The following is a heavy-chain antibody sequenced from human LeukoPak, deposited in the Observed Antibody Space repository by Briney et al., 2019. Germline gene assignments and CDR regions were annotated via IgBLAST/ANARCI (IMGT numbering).Heavy chain of an antibody. D-gene: IGHD3-10*01. V-gene: IGHV4-39*01. CDR2: IYYSGST. J-gene: IGHJ6*03. Sequence: SETLSLTCTVSGGSISSSSYYWGWIRQPPGKGLEWIGSIYYSGSTYYNPSLKSRVTISVDTSKNQFSLKLSSVTAADTAVYYCEGHYGSGSSSYYYYMDVWGKGTTVTISS. CDR3: EGHYGSGSSSYYYYMDV. CDR1: GGSISSSSYY.